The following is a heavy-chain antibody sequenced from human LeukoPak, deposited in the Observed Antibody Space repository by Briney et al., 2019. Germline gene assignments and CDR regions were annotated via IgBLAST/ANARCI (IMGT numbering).Heavy chain of an antibody. J-gene: IGHJ4*02. CDR2: FEPEDGEA. CDR3: AADLGQLLSY. D-gene: IGHD6-13*01. CDR1: GDTLTESS. Sequence: PGASVKVSCKVSGDTLTESSTHWVRQAPGKGLEWMGGFEPEDGEAIYAQRFQGRLTLTEDTSTDTAYMELSSLTSEDTAVYFCAADLGQLLSYWGQGTLVTVSP. V-gene: IGHV1-24*01.